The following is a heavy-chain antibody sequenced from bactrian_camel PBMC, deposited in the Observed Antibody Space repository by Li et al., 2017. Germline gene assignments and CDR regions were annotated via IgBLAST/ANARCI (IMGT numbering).Heavy chain of an antibody. CDR2: IKGGGGST. CDR3: AAQPGLKVVTATRGNGRLTLVT. J-gene: IGHJ6*01. V-gene: IGHV3S40*01. D-gene: IGHD2*01. Sequence: VQLVESGGGLVQPGGSLRLSCVTSGVFGFTFSSYDMSWVRQAPGKGLEWVSSIKGGGGSTYYADSVKGRFTISKDNARNTLYQQMNSLKPEDTAMYYCAAQPGLKVVTATRGNGRLTLVTGVREPRSPSP. CDR1: GVFGFTFSSYD.